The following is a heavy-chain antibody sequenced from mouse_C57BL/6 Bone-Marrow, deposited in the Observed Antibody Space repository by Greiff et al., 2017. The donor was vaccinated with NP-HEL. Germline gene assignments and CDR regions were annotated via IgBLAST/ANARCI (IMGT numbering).Heavy chain of an antibody. V-gene: IGHV1-5*01. Sequence: EVQLQESGTVLARPGASVKMSCKTSGYTFTSYWMHWVKQRPGQGLEWIAAIYPGNSDTSYNQKFKGKAKLTAVTSASTAYMELSSLTNEDSAVYYCTRKNNSSGSWLAYWGQGTLVTVSA. J-gene: IGHJ3*01. CDR3: TRKNNSSGSWLAY. CDR2: IYPGNSDT. D-gene: IGHD3-2*02. CDR1: GYTFTSYW.